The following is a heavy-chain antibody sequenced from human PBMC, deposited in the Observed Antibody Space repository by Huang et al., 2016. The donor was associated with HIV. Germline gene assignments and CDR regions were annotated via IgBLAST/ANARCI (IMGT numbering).Heavy chain of an antibody. Sequence: QVQLVESGGGVVQPGRSLRLSCAASGFTLRTYAMHWVRQAPGKGLEWVVVTASDGTNKFYSGSVKGRFSISRDNSKNTLYLQMNSLRTDDTAVYYCARDFYIGDSLTLDHWGQGTLVTVAS. J-gene: IGHJ4*02. CDR3: ARDFYIGDSLTLDH. CDR1: GFTLRTYA. D-gene: IGHD2-21*02. V-gene: IGHV3-30-3*01. CDR2: TASDGTNK.